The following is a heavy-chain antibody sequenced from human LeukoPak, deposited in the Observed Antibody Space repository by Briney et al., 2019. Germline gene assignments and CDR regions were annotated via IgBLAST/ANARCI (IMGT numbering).Heavy chain of an antibody. V-gene: IGHV3-48*02. CDR1: GFTFSAYS. Sequence: GGSLRLSCAASGFTFSAYSMNWVRQAPGKGLDWVSYISSRSFTIYYADSVKGRFTISRDNAKNSLYLEMNSLRDEDTAVYYCARSVIAVAGYDAFDIWGQATVHTVSS. J-gene: IGHJ3*02. D-gene: IGHD6-19*01. CDR3: ARSVIAVAGYDAFDI. CDR2: ISSRSFTI.